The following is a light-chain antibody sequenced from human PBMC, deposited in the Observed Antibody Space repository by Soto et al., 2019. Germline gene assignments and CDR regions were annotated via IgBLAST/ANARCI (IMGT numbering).Light chain of an antibody. CDR3: SSYSISTAYL. V-gene: IGLV2-14*01. CDR2: EVN. Sequence: QSVLIQPPSVSGSPGQSVTISCTGTSSDVGSYDYVSWYQLHPGKAPKLMVFEVNNRPSGVSYRFSGSKSGNTASLTISGLQAEDEADYFCSSYSISTAYLFGTGTKATVL. J-gene: IGLJ1*01. CDR1: SSDVGSYDY.